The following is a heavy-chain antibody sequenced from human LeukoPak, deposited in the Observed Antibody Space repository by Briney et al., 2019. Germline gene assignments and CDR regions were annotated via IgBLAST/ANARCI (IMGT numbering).Heavy chain of an antibody. J-gene: IGHJ5*02. CDR2: IYYSGST. CDR1: GGSVSSSRYY. Sequence: SETLSLTCTVSGGSVSSSRYYWGWIRQPPGKGLEWIGNIYYSGSTYYNPSLKSRVTISLDTSKNQFSLKLSSVTAADTAVYYCARRDITARLNWFDPWGQGTLVTVSS. V-gene: IGHV4-39*01. CDR3: ARRDITARLNWFDP. D-gene: IGHD6-6*01.